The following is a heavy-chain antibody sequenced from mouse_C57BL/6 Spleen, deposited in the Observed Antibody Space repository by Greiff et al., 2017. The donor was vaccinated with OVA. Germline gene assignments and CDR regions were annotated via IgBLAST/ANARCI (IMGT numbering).Heavy chain of an antibody. Sequence: QVQLQQPGPELVKPGASVKLSCKASGYTFTSYWMHWVKQRPGQGLEWIGNINPSNGGTNYNEKFKSKATLTVDKSSSTAYMQLSSLTSEDSAVYYCARENGYSYAMDYWGQGTSVTVSS. J-gene: IGHJ4*01. V-gene: IGHV1-53*01. CDR1: GYTFTSYW. CDR2: INPSNGGT. D-gene: IGHD2-3*01. CDR3: ARENGYSYAMDY.